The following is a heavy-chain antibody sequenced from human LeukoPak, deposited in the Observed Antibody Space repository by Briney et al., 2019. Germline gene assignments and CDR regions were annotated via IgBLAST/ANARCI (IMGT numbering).Heavy chain of an antibody. CDR2: INSDGSST. CDR1: AFTFSSYW. D-gene: IGHD3-3*01. J-gene: IGHJ4*02. CDR3: ARDLLPYDFWSGYYGEYFDY. Sequence: GGSLRLSCAASAFTFSSYWMHWVRQGPGKGLVWVSRINSDGSSTNYADSVKGRFTISRDNAKNTLYLQMNSLRAEDTAVYYCARDLLPYDFWSGYYGEYFDYWGQGTLVTVSS. V-gene: IGHV3-74*01.